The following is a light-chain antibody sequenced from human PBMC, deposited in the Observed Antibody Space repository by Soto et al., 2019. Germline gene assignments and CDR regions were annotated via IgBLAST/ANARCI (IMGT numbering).Light chain of an antibody. Sequence: QSALTQPASVSGSPGQSITISCTGTSSDVGGYNYVSWYQQHPGKAPKLMIYDVINRPSGVSNRFSASKSGNTASLTISGLPAEDEADYYCSSYTSSSTLLYVFGTRTKVTVL. CDR3: SSYTSSSTLLYV. CDR1: SSDVGGYNY. CDR2: DVI. J-gene: IGLJ1*01. V-gene: IGLV2-14*01.